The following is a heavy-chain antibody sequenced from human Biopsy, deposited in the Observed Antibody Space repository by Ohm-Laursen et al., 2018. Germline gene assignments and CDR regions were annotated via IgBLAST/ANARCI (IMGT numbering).Heavy chain of an antibody. Sequence: TQTLPLTCSFSGFSLSARGMCVSWIRQAPGKALEWLVRVDWDDFKDFSESLQTKLSISKDTSNDQVVLTVNNVDPADTATYYCARTPILIVSAGLVYRHRRHLQGMDVWGQGIAVTVS. CDR1: GFSLSARGMC. D-gene: IGHD6-13*01. CDR3: ARTPILIVSAGLVYRHRRHLQGMDV. CDR2: VDWDDFK. V-gene: IGHV2-70*11. J-gene: IGHJ6*02.